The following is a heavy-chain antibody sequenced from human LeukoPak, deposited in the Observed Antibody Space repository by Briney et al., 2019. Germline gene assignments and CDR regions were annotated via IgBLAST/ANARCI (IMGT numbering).Heavy chain of an antibody. CDR1: GFTFSSYA. CDR3: AKSLGVGGYTRYKGFDQ. D-gene: IGHD5-24*01. V-gene: IGHV3-23*01. CDR2: ISNMDGST. J-gene: IGHJ4*02. Sequence: GGSLRLSCAASGFTFSSYAMNWVRQAPGKGLEWGSSISNMDGSTYYADFVKGRFTISRDNSKNTLHLQMNSLRAEDTAVYYCAKSLGVGGYTRYKGFDQWGQGTLVTVSS.